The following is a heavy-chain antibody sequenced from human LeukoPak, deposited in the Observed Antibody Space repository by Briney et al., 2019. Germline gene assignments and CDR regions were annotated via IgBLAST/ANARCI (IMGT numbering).Heavy chain of an antibody. CDR3: ARRPLHSQNWLAP. CDR1: GDRFTRYW. V-gene: IGHV5-51*01. J-gene: IGHJ5*02. CDR2: IFPGDSDT. Sequence: GESLKISCKGYGDRFTRYWVAWVRQMPGKRLEWMGIIFPGDSDTRYSPSIQGQVTISVDRSISTAYLQWSSLKASDTAISYCARRPLHSQNWLAPWGQGTLVTVSS.